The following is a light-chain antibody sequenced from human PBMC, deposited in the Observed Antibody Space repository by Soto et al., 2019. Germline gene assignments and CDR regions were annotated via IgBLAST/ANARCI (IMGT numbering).Light chain of an antibody. J-gene: IGKJ1*01. V-gene: IGKV3-20*01. Sequence: EIVLTQSPGTLSLSPGERATLSCRASQSVSSSYLAWYQQKPGQAPRLLISGASSRATGLPDRFSGSGSATDFTLTISRLEPEDFAVYYCQQYVSSPPWTFGQGTKVEIK. CDR1: QSVSSSY. CDR3: QQYVSSPPWT. CDR2: GAS.